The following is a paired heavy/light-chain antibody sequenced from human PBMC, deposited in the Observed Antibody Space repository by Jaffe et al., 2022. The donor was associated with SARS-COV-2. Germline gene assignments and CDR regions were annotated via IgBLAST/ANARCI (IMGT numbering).Light chain of an antibody. J-gene: IGKJ2*01. CDR1: QSVSSNY. CDR3: HQYGGSPYT. CDR2: GAS. Sequence: EIVLTQSPGTLSLSPGERATLSCRASQSVSSNYLAWFQQKPGQAPRLLIYGASSRATGIPDRFSGSGSGTDFTLTISRLEPEDFAVYYCHQYGGSPYTFGQGTKLEIK. V-gene: IGKV3-20*01.
Heavy chain of an antibody. CDR3: AKSVGLTLYYYYMDV. Sequence: EVQLVESGGGLVQPGGSLRLSCAGSGFTFSSYAMSWVRQVPGRGLEWVSATSGPGGSRYYADSVNGRFTISRDNSKNTLYLQMNSLRAEDTAVYYCAKSVGLTLYYYYMDVWGKGTTVTVSS. V-gene: IGHV3-23*04. CDR1: GFTFSSYA. J-gene: IGHJ6*03. CDR2: TSGPGGSR. D-gene: IGHD1-26*01.